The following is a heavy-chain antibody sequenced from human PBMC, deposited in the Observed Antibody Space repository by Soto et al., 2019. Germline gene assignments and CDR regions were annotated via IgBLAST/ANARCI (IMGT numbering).Heavy chain of an antibody. D-gene: IGHD2-8*01. CDR2: IHPRGPT. Sequence: QVQLQESGPGLVQPSPTLSLSCTVSSGSISSSDYYWTWILLHPGKGLECIGYIHPRGPTFYDPTLKSRAAMSVDASKNHISLSLSSVTAADAGVYYCATKPNALSDFDYWGRGALVTVSS. CDR3: ATKPNALSDFDY. CDR1: SGSISSSDYY. J-gene: IGHJ4*02. V-gene: IGHV4-31*03.